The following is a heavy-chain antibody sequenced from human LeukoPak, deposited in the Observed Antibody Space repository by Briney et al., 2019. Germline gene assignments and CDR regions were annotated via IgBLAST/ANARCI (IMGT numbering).Heavy chain of an antibody. CDR3: ARDRCSGGSCYLSGRFDP. Sequence: ASVKVSCKASGYTFTSYYMHWVRQAPGQGLEWMGITNPSGGSTSYAQKFQGRVTMTRDTSTSTVYMELSSLRSEDTAVYYCARDRCSGGSCYLSGRFDPWGQGTLVTVSS. CDR1: GYTFTSYY. V-gene: IGHV1-46*01. D-gene: IGHD2-15*01. J-gene: IGHJ5*02. CDR2: TNPSGGST.